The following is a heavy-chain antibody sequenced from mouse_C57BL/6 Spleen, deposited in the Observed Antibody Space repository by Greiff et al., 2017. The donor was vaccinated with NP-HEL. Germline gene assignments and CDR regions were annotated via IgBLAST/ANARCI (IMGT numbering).Heavy chain of an antibody. CDR3: AATVDHYFDY. CDR1: GYAFSSSW. D-gene: IGHD1-1*01. J-gene: IGHJ2*01. CDR2: IYPGDGDT. V-gene: IGHV1-82*01. Sequence: QVQLQQSGPELVKPGASVKISCKASGYAFSSSWMNWVKQRPGKGLEWIGRIYPGDGDTNYNGKFKGKATLTADKSSSTAYMQLSSLTSEDSAVYFCAATVDHYFDYWGHGPTLTVSS.